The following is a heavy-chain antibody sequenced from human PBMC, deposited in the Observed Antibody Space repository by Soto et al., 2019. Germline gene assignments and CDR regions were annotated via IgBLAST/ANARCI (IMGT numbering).Heavy chain of an antibody. J-gene: IGHJ4*02. CDR2: ISDGGGST. CDR1: GFTFSGFT. D-gene: IGHD3-16*01. V-gene: IGHV3-23*01. Sequence: GGSLRLSCAASGFTFSGFTMSWVRRAPGEGLEWVSAISDGGGSTYYADSVKGRFTISRDNSKSTLYMQLDSLRAEDTAVYYCARGSGAYRPYYFDFWGQGVLVTVSS. CDR3: ARGSGAYRPYYFDF.